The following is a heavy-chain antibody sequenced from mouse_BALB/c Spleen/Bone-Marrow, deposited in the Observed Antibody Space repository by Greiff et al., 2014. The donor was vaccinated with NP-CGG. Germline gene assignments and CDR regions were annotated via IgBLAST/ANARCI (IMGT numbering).Heavy chain of an antibody. Sequence: VKLMESGPDLVAPSQSLSLTCTVSGFSLTSYGLHWVRQPPEKGLEWLGVIWSDGSTTYNSALKSRLSISKDNSKRQVLLKMNSLQTDDTAMYYCARSGTDYAMDYWGQGTSVTVSS. CDR1: GFSLTSYG. CDR3: ARSGTDYAMDY. J-gene: IGHJ4*01. D-gene: IGHD4-1*01. CDR2: IWSDGST. V-gene: IGHV2-6-2*01.